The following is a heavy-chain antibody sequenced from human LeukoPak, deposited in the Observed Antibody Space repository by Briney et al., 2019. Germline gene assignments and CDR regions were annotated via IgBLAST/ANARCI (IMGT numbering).Heavy chain of an antibody. V-gene: IGHV3-7*01. CDR2: IKQDGSEK. CDR3: ARDARLFRFDP. D-gene: IGHD6-25*01. Sequence: PSGGSLRLSCAASGFTFSSYWMSWVRQAPGKGLEWVANIKQDGSEKYYVDSVKGRFTISRDNANNSLYLQMNSLRAEDTAVYYCARDARLFRFDPWGQGTLVTVSS. J-gene: IGHJ5*02. CDR1: GFTFSSYW.